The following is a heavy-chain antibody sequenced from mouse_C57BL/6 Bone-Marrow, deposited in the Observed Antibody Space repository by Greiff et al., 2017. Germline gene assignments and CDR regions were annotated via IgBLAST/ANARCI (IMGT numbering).Heavy chain of an antibody. CDR2: IDPENGDT. V-gene: IGHV14-4*01. D-gene: IGHD1-1*01. J-gene: IGHJ3*01. CDR3: TPYYYGSLFAY. Sequence: VQLQQSGAELVRPGASVKLSCTASGFNIKDDYMHWVKQRPEQGLEWIGWIDPENGDTEYASKLQGKATITADTSSNTAYLQLSSLTSEDTAVYYVTPYYYGSLFAYWGQGTLVTVSA. CDR1: GFNIKDDY.